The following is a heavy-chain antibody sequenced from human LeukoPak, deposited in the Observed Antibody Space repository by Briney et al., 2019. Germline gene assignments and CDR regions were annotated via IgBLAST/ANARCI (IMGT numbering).Heavy chain of an antibody. CDR1: GASISSYY. V-gene: IGHV4-59*01. J-gene: IGHJ4*02. D-gene: IGHD3-10*01. Sequence: SETLSLTCSVSGASISSYYWHWIRQPPGKGLAWIGYMYLSGGPYSPSLKTPVTISVDTSKNQVSLRLSSVTAADTADYYCVRAGGTGLYYRGLFDNWGQGTPVTVSS. CDR2: MYLSGGP. CDR3: VRAGGTGLYYRGLFDN.